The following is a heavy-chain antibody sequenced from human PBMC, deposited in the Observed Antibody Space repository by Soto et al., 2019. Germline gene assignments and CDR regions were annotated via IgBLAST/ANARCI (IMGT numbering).Heavy chain of an antibody. V-gene: IGHV3-48*03. CDR3: ARGMGARYPVPHWFDP. CDR2: ISRNGDTT. CDR1: GFTFGNYG. Sequence: EVRLVESGGDLVQPGGSLRLSCAASGFTFGNYGINWVRQAPGKGLEWISYISRNGDTTYYAESVKGRFTISRDNAKDSLHLQMNTLRPDDTAVYYCARGMGARYPVPHWFDPWGQGTLVTVSS. J-gene: IGHJ5*02. D-gene: IGHD1-1*01.